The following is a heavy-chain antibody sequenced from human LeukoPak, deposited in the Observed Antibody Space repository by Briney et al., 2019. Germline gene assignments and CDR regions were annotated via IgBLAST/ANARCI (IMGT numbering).Heavy chain of an antibody. D-gene: IGHD2-15*01. CDR2: IYPGDSHT. CDR1: GYSFTNYW. CDR3: AGGPTVYGMDV. Sequence: GESLKISCKDSGYSFTNYWIGWVRQMPGKGLEWMGIIYPGDSHTRYSPSFQGQVTISADESIGTAYLQWSSLKASDTAIYYCAGGPTVYGMDVWGQGTTVTVSS. V-gene: IGHV5-51*01. J-gene: IGHJ6*02.